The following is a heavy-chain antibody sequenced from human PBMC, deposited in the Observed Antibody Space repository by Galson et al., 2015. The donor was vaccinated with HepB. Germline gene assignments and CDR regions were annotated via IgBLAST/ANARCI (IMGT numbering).Heavy chain of an antibody. V-gene: IGHV3-23*01. D-gene: IGHD1-1*01. J-gene: IGHJ4*02. Sequence: SLRLSCAASGFTFSSYAMSWVRQAPGKGLEWVSALSGSGDSTYYADSVKGRFTISRDNSKNTLYLQMSSLRAEDTALYYCAKGGTTGTTWGYYFDYWGQGTLVTVSS. CDR2: LSGSGDST. CDR1: GFTFSSYA. CDR3: AKGGTTGTTWGYYFDY.